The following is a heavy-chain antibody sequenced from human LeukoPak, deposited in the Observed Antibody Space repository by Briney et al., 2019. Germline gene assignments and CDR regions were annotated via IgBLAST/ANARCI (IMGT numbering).Heavy chain of an antibody. CDR1: GFTFSSYW. J-gene: IGHJ4*02. CDR2: IKQDGSEK. CDR3: ARDHRVAGATGSSDY. V-gene: IGHV3-7*01. Sequence: GGSLRLSCAASGFTFSSYWMSWVRQAPGKGLEWVANIKQDGSEKHYVDSVKGRFTISRDNAKNSLYLPMHSLRAEDTAVYYCARDHRVAGATGSSDYWGQGTLVTVSS. D-gene: IGHD1-26*01.